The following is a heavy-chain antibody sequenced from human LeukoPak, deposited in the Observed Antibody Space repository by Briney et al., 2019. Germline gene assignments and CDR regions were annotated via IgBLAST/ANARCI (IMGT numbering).Heavy chain of an antibody. Sequence: ASVKVSCKASGYTFTGYYMHWVRHAPGQGLEWMGWINLNSGGTNYAQKFQGRVTMTRDTSLSTAYMELSRLRSDDTAVYYCARDSHRGYAFYICGQGTTVTVSS. V-gene: IGHV1-2*02. J-gene: IGHJ3*02. CDR2: INLNSGGT. CDR1: GYTFTGYY. D-gene: IGHD1-1*01. CDR3: ARDSHRGYAFYI.